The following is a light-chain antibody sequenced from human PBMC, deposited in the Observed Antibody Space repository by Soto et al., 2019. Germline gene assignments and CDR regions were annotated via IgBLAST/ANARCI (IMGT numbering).Light chain of an antibody. V-gene: IGKV3-15*01. Sequence: EIVMTQSPATLSVSPGERATLSCRASQNISSNLAWYQQKPGQAPRVLIDGASTRATGIPARFSGSGSGTDFTLTISSLQSEDVAVYYCQQYNNWLWTFGQGTKVEIK. CDR1: QNISSN. CDR3: QQYNNWLWT. CDR2: GAS. J-gene: IGKJ1*01.